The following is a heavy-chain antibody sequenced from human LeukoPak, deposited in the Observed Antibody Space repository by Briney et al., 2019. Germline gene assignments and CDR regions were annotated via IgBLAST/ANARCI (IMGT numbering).Heavy chain of an antibody. V-gene: IGHV1-69*13. D-gene: IGHD6-13*01. CDR3: ARYRGSSSWYEWFDP. CDR1: GGTFSSYG. J-gene: IGHJ5*02. Sequence: ASVKVCCTASGGTFSSYGYSWVRQAPGQGLELMGGIIPIFGTANYAQKFQGRVTITADESTSTAYMELSSLRSEDTAVYYCARYRGSSSWYEWFDPWGQGTLVTVSS. CDR2: IIPIFGTA.